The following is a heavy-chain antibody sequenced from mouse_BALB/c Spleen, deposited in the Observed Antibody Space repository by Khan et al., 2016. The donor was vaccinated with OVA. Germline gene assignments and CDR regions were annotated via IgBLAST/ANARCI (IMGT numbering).Heavy chain of an antibody. Sequence: VQLQQSGVELVRPGALVKLSCKASGFNIKDYYIHWVKQRPEQGLEWIGWIDPENGNDIYDPKFQGKASITADTSSNTAYLQLNSLTSEDTVVSYCARSGYEAWFAYWGQGTLVSVSA. CDR2: IDPENGND. V-gene: IGHV14-1*02. CDR3: ARSGYEAWFAY. D-gene: IGHD3-1*01. J-gene: IGHJ3*01. CDR1: GFNIKDYY.